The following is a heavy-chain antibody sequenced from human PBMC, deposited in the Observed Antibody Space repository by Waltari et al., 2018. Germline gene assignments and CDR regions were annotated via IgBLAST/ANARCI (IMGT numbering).Heavy chain of an antibody. V-gene: IGHV4-39*01. J-gene: IGHJ5*02. Sequence: QLQLQESGPGLVKSSETLSLTCVCPGGSIRRLNHNWGWLRQTPGKGLEWIASIYYSGNTYYNPSLKSRVTISVDTSKNQFSLRLSSVTAADTAVYYCARTYSGDYEFWFDPWGQGTLVTVSS. CDR1: GGSIRRLNHN. CDR2: IYYSGNT. CDR3: ARTYSGDYEFWFDP. D-gene: IGHD1-26*01.